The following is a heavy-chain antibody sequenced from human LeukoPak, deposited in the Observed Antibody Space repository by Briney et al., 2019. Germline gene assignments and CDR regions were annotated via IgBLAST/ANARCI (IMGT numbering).Heavy chain of an antibody. CDR3: ARDPGDRWFFDL. Sequence: GGSLRLSCAASGFTFSSYWMSWVRQAPGKGLEWVSLISRSGATTYYADSVKGRFTISRDNSRNTLYLQMTSLRAEDTAVYYCARDPGDRWFFDLWGRGTLVTVSS. J-gene: IGHJ2*01. CDR1: GFTFSSYW. D-gene: IGHD7-27*01. CDR2: ISRSGATT. V-gene: IGHV3-23*01.